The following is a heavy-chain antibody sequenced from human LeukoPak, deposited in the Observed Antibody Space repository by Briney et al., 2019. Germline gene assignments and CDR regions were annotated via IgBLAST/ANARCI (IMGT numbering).Heavy chain of an antibody. D-gene: IGHD6-19*01. J-gene: IGHJ6*03. CDR2: ISSSSSYI. CDR1: GFIFSSYN. CDR3: ARGLRRSSGWSTPLYYYYYMDV. V-gene: IGHV3-21*01. Sequence: PGGSLRLSCAASGFIFSSYNMDWVRQAPGKGLEWVSSISSSSSYIYYADSVKGRFTISRDNAKNTLYLQMNSLRAEDTAVYYCARGLRRSSGWSTPLYYYYYMDVWGKGTTVTISS.